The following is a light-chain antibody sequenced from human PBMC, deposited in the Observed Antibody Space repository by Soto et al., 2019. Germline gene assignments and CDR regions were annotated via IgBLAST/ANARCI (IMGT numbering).Light chain of an antibody. V-gene: IGLV2-23*01. CDR1: SSDVGSYNL. CDR2: EGS. CDR3: CSYAGSHSVV. Sequence: QSALTQPASVSGSPGQSITISCTGSSSDVGSYNLVSWYQHYPGKAPKLMVYEGSKRPSGVSNRFSGSKSGNTASMTISGLQDEDEADYYCCSYAGSHSVVFGGGTKLTVL. J-gene: IGLJ2*01.